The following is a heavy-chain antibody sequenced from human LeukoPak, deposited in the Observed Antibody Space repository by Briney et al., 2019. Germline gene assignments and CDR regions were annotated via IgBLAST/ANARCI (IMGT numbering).Heavy chain of an antibody. V-gene: IGHV1-69*13. D-gene: IGHD2-21*01. CDR3: ADSNGGVSNGMDV. CDR1: GGTFSSYA. Sequence: SVKVSCKASGGTFSSYAISWVRQAPGQGLEWMGGIIPIFGTANYAQKFQGRVTITADESTSTAYMELCSLRSEDTAVYYCADSNGGVSNGMDVWGKGTTVTVSS. CDR2: IIPIFGTA. J-gene: IGHJ6*04.